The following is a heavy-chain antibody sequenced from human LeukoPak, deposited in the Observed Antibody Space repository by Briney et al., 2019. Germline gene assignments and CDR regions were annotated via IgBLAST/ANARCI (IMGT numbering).Heavy chain of an antibody. CDR1: GFTLSRYA. V-gene: IGHV3-53*01. CDR2: IYSGGST. J-gene: IGHJ3*02. CDR3: ATAVLRYFAEKPGYAFDI. D-gene: IGHD3-9*01. Sequence: SGGSLRLPCAASGFTLSRYAVSWVRQAPGKGLEWVSVIYSGGSTYYADSVKGRFTISRDNSKNTLYLQMNSLRAEDTAVYYCATAVLRYFAEKPGYAFDIWGQGTMVTVSS.